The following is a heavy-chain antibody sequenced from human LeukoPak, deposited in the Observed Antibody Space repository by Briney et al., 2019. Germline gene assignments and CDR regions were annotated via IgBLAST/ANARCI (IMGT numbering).Heavy chain of an antibody. CDR2: IYYSGST. CDR3: SRHWKWEILEYFDY. J-gene: IGHJ4*02. D-gene: IGHD1-26*01. V-gene: IGHV4-59*01. Sequence: SETLSLTCTVSGGSISSYYWSWIRQPPGKGLEWIGYIYYSGSTNYNPSVDTRDALSTDTSNNPYTLKLRPVNAAGADVYYCSRHWKWEILEYFDYWGQGTLVTLSS. CDR1: GGSISSYY.